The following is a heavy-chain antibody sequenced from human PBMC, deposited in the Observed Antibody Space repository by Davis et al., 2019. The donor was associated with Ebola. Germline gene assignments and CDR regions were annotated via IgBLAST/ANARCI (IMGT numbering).Heavy chain of an antibody. CDR1: GGTFSSYG. D-gene: IGHD5-12*01. Sequence: SVKVSCKASGGTFSSYGISWVRQAPGQGLEWMGRIIPIVGIANHAQKFRGRVTITADESTSTAYMELSSLRSEDTAVYYCARGKSGYDPALHGMDVWGQGTTVTVSS. V-gene: IGHV1-69*04. J-gene: IGHJ6*02. CDR3: ARGKSGYDPALHGMDV. CDR2: IIPIVGIA.